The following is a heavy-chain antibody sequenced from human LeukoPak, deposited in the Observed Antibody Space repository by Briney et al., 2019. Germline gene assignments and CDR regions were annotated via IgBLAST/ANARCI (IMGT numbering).Heavy chain of an antibody. Sequence: SETLSLTCTVPGGSISSSSYYWGWIRQPPGKGLEWIGSIYYSGSTYYNPSLKSRVTISVDTSKNQFSLKLSSVTAADTAVYYCARGWYYDFWSGYYTANWFDPWGQGTLVTVSS. D-gene: IGHD3-3*01. J-gene: IGHJ5*02. CDR3: ARGWYYDFWSGYYTANWFDP. CDR1: GGSISSSSYY. CDR2: IYYSGST. V-gene: IGHV4-39*07.